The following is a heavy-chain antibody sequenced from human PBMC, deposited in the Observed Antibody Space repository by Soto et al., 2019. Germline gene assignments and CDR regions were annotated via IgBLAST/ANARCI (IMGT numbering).Heavy chain of an antibody. D-gene: IGHD3-3*01. Sequence: QVQLVQSGAEVKKPGASVKVSCRASGYTVTSYGISRVRQAPGQGLEWKGWISAYNGNTNDAQRLRGRVTITADPSTSTAYMELRSLRDDDTAVYYCARDRLEGGMEYDFWSGYYTGTAFDIWGQGTIVTVSS. J-gene: IGHJ3*02. CDR1: GYTVTSYG. CDR2: ISAYNGNT. V-gene: IGHV1-18*01. CDR3: ARDRLEGGMEYDFWSGYYTGTAFDI.